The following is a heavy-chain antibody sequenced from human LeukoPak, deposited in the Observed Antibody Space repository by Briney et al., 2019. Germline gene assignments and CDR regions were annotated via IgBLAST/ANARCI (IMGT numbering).Heavy chain of an antibody. Sequence: ASVKVSCKASGYTFTGYYMHWVRQAPGQGLEWMGWVSAYNGNTNYAQKLQGRVTMTTDTSTSTAYMELRSLRSDDTAVYYCARDHRPRGYYYYMDVWGKGTTVTVSS. CDR3: ARDHRPRGYYYYMDV. CDR2: VSAYNGNT. J-gene: IGHJ6*03. D-gene: IGHD7-27*01. V-gene: IGHV1-18*04. CDR1: GYTFTGYY.